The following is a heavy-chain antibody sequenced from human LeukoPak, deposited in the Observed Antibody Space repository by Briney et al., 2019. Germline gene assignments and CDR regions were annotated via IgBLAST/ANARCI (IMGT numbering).Heavy chain of an antibody. CDR2: MYYDGSS. CDR3: AREYNWNDAHYYYYYMDV. D-gene: IGHD1-1*01. V-gene: IGHV4-39*07. CDR1: GGSINSGTFY. J-gene: IGHJ6*03. Sequence: SETLSLACTVSGGSINSGTFYWGWIRQPPGKGLEWIGSMYYDGSSYYNPSLKSRVTISVDTSKNQFSLKLSSVTAADTAVYYCAREYNWNDAHYYYYYMDVWGKGTTVTVSS.